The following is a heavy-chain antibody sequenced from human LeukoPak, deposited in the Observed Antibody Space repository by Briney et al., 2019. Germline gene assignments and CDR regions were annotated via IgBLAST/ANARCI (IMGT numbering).Heavy chain of an antibody. Sequence: PSETLSLTCTVSGGSISSSSYYWGWIRQPPGKGLEWIGSIYYNGSTYYNPSLKSRVTISVDTSKNQLSLKLTSVTAADTAVYYCARLYCSSISCPPVGFWGQGTLVTVSS. J-gene: IGHJ4*02. V-gene: IGHV4-39*01. D-gene: IGHD2-2*01. CDR2: IYYNGST. CDR3: ARLYCSSISCPPVGF. CDR1: GGSISSSSYY.